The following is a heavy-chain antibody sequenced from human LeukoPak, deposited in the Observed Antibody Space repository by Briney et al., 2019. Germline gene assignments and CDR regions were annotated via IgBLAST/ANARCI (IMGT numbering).Heavy chain of an antibody. D-gene: IGHD3-9*01. V-gene: IGHV1-2*06. CDR2: INPNSGGT. J-gene: IGHJ4*02. CDR1: GYTFTGYY. CDR3: ARLHVLRYLDYDY. Sequence: ASVKVSCKASGYTFTGYYMHWVRQAPGQGLEWMGRINPNSGGTNYAQKFQGRVTMTRDTSISTAYMELSRLRSDDTAVYYCARLHVLRYLDYDYWGQGTLVTVSS.